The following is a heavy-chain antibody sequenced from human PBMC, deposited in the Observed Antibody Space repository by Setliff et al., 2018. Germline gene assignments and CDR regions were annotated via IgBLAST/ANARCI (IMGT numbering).Heavy chain of an antibody. CDR2: MYDSGRT. Sequence: SETVSLTCSVSGGSITSDYWSWIRQPPGKGLEWIGYMYDSGRTNYNPSLKSRVTISTGTSKNQFSLKLNSVTAADTAVYYCTRGDTSTFWDWGQGTLVTVSS. V-gene: IGHV4-59*01. J-gene: IGHJ4*02. D-gene: IGHD3-16*01. CDR1: GGSITSDY. CDR3: TRGDTSTFWD.